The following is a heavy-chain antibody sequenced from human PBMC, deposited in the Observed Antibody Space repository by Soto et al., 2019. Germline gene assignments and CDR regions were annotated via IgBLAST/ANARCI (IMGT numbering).Heavy chain of an antibody. D-gene: IGHD2-15*01. V-gene: IGHV3-30*18. CDR2: ISYDGSNK. Sequence: QVQLVESGGGVVQPGRSLRLSCAASGFTFSSYGMHWVRQAPGKGLEWVAVISYDGSNKYYANSVKGRFTISRDNSKNTLYLQMNSLRVDDTDVYYCAKGRGGRTIHFDYRGQGPLVTVSS. CDR1: GFTFSSYG. J-gene: IGHJ4*02. CDR3: AKGRGGRTIHFDY.